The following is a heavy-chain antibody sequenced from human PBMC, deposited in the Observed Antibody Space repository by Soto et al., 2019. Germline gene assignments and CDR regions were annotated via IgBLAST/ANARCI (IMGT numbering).Heavy chain of an antibody. J-gene: IGHJ4*02. CDR2: ISYDGSNK. CDR1: GFTFSSYG. Sequence: QVQLVESGGGVVQPGRSLRLSCAASGFTFSSYGMHWVRQAPGKGLEWVAVISYDGSNKYYADSVKGRFTISRDNSKNTLYLQMNSLRAEDTAVYYCAKDKPYCTNGVCWGYFDYWGQGTLVTVSS. CDR3: AKDKPYCTNGVCWGYFDY. V-gene: IGHV3-30*18. D-gene: IGHD2-8*01.